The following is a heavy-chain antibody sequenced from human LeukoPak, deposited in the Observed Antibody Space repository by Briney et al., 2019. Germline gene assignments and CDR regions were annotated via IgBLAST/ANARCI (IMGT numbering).Heavy chain of an antibody. J-gene: IGHJ3*02. CDR3: ARGGSGWYIHAFDI. Sequence: GGSLRLSCAASGFTFSSYGMHWVRQAPGKGLEWVAVIWYDGSNKYYADSVKGRFTISRDNSKNTLYLRMNSLRAEDTAVYYCARGGSGWYIHAFDIWGQGTMVTVSS. V-gene: IGHV3-33*01. D-gene: IGHD6-19*01. CDR1: GFTFSSYG. CDR2: IWYDGSNK.